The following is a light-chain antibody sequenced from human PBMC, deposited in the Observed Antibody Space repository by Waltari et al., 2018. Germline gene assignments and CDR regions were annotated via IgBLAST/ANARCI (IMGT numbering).Light chain of an antibody. Sequence: QSALTQPAFVSGSPGQSITIFCIGTNSDVGGYNYVSWYQQHPGKAPKLMIYDVTNRPSGVSKRFSCSKSGNTASLTISGLQAEDEADYYCNSYRNINTYVFGTGTKVTVL. J-gene: IGLJ1*01. CDR1: NSDVGGYNY. CDR3: NSYRNINTYV. CDR2: DVT. V-gene: IGLV2-14*01.